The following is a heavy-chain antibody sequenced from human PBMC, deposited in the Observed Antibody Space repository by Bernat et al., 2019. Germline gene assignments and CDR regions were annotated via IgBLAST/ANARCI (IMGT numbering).Heavy chain of an antibody. CDR2: ISYDGINK. CDR1: GFTFSSHA. D-gene: IGHD1-1*01. J-gene: IGHJ4*02. CDR3: AGELALKTFDH. Sequence: QVQLVASGGGVVQPGRSLRLSCAASGFTFSSHAMHWVRQAPGKGLQWVATISYDGINKHYADSVKGRFTISRDNSKNTLYLQMNSLRADDTAVYYCAGELALKTFDHWGQGALVTVSS. V-gene: IGHV3-30*01.